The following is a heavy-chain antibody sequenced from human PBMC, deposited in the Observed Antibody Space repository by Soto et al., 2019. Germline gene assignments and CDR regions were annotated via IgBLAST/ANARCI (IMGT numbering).Heavy chain of an antibody. CDR1: GFTVSSNY. Sequence: EVQLVESGGGLVQXGGSLRLSCAASGFTVSSNYMSWVRQAPGKGLEWVSVIYSGGSTYYADSVKGRFTISRDNSKNTLYLQMNSLRAEDTAVYYCATGRVRWRRAFDYWGQGTLVTVSS. V-gene: IGHV3-66*01. CDR3: ATGRVRWRRAFDY. CDR2: IYSGGST. J-gene: IGHJ4*02.